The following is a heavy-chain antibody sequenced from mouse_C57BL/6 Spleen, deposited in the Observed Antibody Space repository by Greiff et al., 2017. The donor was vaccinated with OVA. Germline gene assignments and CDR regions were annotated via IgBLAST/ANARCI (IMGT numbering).Heavy chain of an antibody. CDR3: ARSNFDAMDY. D-gene: IGHD2-5*01. J-gene: IGHJ4*01. CDR1: GFTFSDYG. CDR2: ISTGSSTI. V-gene: IGHV5-17*01. Sequence: EVQGVESGGGLVKPGGSLKLSCAASGFTFSDYGMHWVRQAPEQGLEWVAYISTGSSTIYYADTVKGRFTISRDNAKNTLFLQMTRLRSEDTAMYYCARSNFDAMDYWGQGTSVTVSS.